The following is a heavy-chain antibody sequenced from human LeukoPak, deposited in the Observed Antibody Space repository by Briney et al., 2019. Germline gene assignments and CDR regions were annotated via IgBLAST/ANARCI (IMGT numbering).Heavy chain of an antibody. V-gene: IGHV4-39*01. CDR3: ARQRGDPVYYYYYYMDV. J-gene: IGHJ6*03. D-gene: IGHD3-10*01. CDR2: IYYSGST. Sequence: PSETLSLTCTVSGGSISSSSYYWGWIRQPPGKGLEWIGSIYYSGSTYYNPSLKSRVTVSVDTSKNQFSLKLSSVTAADTAVYYCARQRGDPVYYYYYYMDVWGKGTTVTISS. CDR1: GGSISSSSYY.